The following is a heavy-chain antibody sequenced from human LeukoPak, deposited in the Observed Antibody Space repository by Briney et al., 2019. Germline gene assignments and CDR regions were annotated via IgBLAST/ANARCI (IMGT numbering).Heavy chain of an antibody. V-gene: IGHV3-23*01. Sequence: PGGSLRLSWAASGFTFSSYAMSWVRQAPGKGLEWVSAISGSGGSTYYADSVKGRFTISRDNSKNTLYLQMNSLRAEDTAVYYCAKDTAVAGAYYFDYWGQGTLVTVTS. CDR2: ISGSGGST. J-gene: IGHJ4*02. CDR1: GFTFSSYA. D-gene: IGHD6-19*01. CDR3: AKDTAVAGAYYFDY.